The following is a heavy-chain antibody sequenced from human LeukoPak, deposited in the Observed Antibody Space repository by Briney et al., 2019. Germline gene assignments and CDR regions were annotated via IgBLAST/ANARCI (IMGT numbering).Heavy chain of an antibody. Sequence: PGGSLRLSCAASGFTFSSYSMNWVRQAPGKGLEWVSSISSSSSYIYYADSVKGRFTISRDNAKNSLYLQMNSLRAEDTAVYYCARWAAAGMVLHAFDIWGQGTMVTVSS. CDR2: ISSSSSYI. V-gene: IGHV3-21*01. CDR1: GFTFSSYS. J-gene: IGHJ3*02. D-gene: IGHD6-13*01. CDR3: ARWAAAGMVLHAFDI.